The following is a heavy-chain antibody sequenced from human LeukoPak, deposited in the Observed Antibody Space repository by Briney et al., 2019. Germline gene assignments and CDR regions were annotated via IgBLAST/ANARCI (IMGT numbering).Heavy chain of an antibody. J-gene: IGHJ5*02. CDR3: ASLEYSSSS. CDR1: GYTFTGYY. CDR2: ISAYNGNT. V-gene: IGHV1-18*04. D-gene: IGHD6-6*01. Sequence: ASVKVSCKASGYTFTGYYMHWVRQAPGQGLEWMGWISAYNGNTNYAQKLQGRVTMTTDTSTSTAYMELRSLRSDDTAVYYCASLEYSSSSWGQGTLVTVSS.